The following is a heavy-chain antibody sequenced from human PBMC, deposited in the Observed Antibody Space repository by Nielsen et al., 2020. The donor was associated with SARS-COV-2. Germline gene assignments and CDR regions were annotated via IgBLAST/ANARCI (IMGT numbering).Heavy chain of an antibody. Sequence: WVRQAPGQRLEWMGWINAGNGNTKYSQKFQGRVTITRDTSASTAYMELSSLRSEDTAVYYCARDGGYSSSWSQGSYGMDVWGQGTTVTVSS. CDR3: ARDGGYSSSWSQGSYGMDV. V-gene: IGHV1-3*01. D-gene: IGHD6-13*01. CDR2: INAGNGNT. J-gene: IGHJ6*02.